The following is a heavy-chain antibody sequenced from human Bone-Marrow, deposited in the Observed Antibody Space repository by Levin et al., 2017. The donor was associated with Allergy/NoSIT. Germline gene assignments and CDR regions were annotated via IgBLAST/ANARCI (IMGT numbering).Heavy chain of an antibody. CDR2: IFGGGST. V-gene: IGHV3-53*01. J-gene: IGHJ4*02. D-gene: IGHD3-10*01. Sequence: SCAASGFTVSSEYMSWVRQAPGKGLEWVSVIFGGGSTFYADSVKGRFTISRDNSQNTLYLQMNSLRAEDTAVYYCARTEGGSASYYGYWGQGTLVTVSS. CDR3: ARTEGGSASYYGY. CDR1: GFTVSSEY.